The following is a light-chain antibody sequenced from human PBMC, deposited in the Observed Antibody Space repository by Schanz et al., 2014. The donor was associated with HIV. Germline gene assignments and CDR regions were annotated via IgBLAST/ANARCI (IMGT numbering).Light chain of an antibody. V-gene: IGLV2-23*02. CDR2: EVA. CDR3: CSYAFLFSPLYV. CDR1: TGDKGRHHR. J-gene: IGLJ1*01. Sequence: QSVLTQPASEEGYPGQSIRIEGRGSTGDKGRHHRVSWYQQHPGKAPKLLIYEVAKRPSGVSNRFSGSKSGNTASLTISGLQTEDESDYYCCSYAFLFSPLYVFGTGTKVTVL.